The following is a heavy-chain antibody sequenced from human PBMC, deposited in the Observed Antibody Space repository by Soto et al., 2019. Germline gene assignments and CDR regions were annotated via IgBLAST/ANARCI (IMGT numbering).Heavy chain of an antibody. J-gene: IGHJ5*02. V-gene: IGHV1-18*04. CDR1: GYTFTSYG. Sequence: QVQLVQSGAEVKKPGASVKVSCKASGYTFTSYGISWVRQAPGQGLEWMGWISAYNGNTHYAQKLQGRVTMTTDTSTSTAYMELRSRRSDDTAVYYCARDADAAIFGNLFDPWGQGTLVTGSS. CDR2: ISAYNGNT. CDR3: ARDADAAIFGNLFDP. D-gene: IGHD3-3*01.